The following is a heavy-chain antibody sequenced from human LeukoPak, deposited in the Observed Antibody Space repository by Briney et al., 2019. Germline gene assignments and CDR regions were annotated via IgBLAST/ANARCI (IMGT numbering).Heavy chain of an antibody. CDR1: GYTFTGYY. J-gene: IGHJ6*02. Sequence: ASVKVSCKASGYTFTGYYMHWVRQAPGQGLEWMGWINPNSGGTNYAQKFQGRVTMTRDTSISTAYMELSRLRSDDTAVYYCARGGDAENYYYYYYGMHVWGQGTTVTLSS. CDR2: INPNSGGT. CDR3: ARGGDAENYYYYYYGMHV. V-gene: IGHV1-2*02. D-gene: IGHD2-21*02.